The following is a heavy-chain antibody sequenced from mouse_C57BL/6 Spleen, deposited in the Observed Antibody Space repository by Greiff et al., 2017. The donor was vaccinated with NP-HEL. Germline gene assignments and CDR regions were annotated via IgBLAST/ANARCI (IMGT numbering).Heavy chain of an antibody. V-gene: IGHV1-18*01. J-gene: IGHJ2*01. D-gene: IGHD1-1*01. Sequence: EVQLKQSGPELVKPGASVKIPCKASGYTFTDYNMDWVKQSHGKSLEWIGDINPNNGGTIYNQKFKGKATLTVDKSSSTAYMELRSLTSEDTAVYYCARTLYYGSSYVGFDYWGQGTTLTVSS. CDR3: ARTLYYGSSYVGFDY. CDR2: INPNNGGT. CDR1: GYTFTDYN.